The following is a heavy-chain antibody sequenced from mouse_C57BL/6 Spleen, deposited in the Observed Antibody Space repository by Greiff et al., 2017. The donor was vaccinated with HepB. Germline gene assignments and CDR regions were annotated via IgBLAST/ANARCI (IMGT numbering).Heavy chain of an antibody. V-gene: IGHV1-85*01. D-gene: IGHD1-1*01. J-gene: IGHJ1*03. CDR2: IYPRDGST. CDR1: GYTFTSYD. Sequence: QVQLQQSGPELVKPGASVKLSCKASGYTFTSYDINWVKQSPGQGLEWIGWIYPRDGSTKYNEKFKGKATLTVDTSSSTAYMELHSLTSEDSAVYFCAREDLTTVGYFDVWGTGTTVTVSS. CDR3: AREDLTTVGYFDV.